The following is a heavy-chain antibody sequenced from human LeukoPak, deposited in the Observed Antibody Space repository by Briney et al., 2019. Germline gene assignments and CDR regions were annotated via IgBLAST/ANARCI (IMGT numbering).Heavy chain of an antibody. D-gene: IGHD3-10*01. V-gene: IGHV3-33*01. Sequence: PGGSLRLSCAASGLSFSTYAMHWVRQAPGKGLEWVALTWHDASHTFYTDSVKGRFTISRDNSKNTVYLQMNSLGDEDTAVYYCAREILGSGSYPDYWGQGTLVTVSS. CDR3: AREILGSGSYPDY. J-gene: IGHJ4*02. CDR2: TWHDASHT. CDR1: GLSFSTYA.